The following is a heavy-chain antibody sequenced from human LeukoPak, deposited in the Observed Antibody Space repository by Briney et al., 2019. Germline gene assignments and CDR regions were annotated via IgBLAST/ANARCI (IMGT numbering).Heavy chain of an antibody. J-gene: IGHJ6*03. CDR3: ARGAADDLYYMDV. CDR1: GFTFSSYS. V-gene: IGHV3-21*01. Sequence: GGSLRLSCAASGFTFSSYSMNWVRQAPGKGLEWVSSISSSSSYIYYADSVKGRFTISRDNAKNSLYLQMNSLRAEDTAVYYCARGAADDLYYMDVWGKGTTVTVSS. CDR2: ISSSSSYI. D-gene: IGHD3/OR15-3a*01.